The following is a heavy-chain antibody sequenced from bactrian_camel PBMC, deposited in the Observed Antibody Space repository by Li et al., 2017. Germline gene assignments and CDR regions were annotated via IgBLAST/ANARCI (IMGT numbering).Heavy chain of an antibody. Sequence: HVQLVESGGGSVQPGGSLTLSCAVSGVDRVDFLHCMGWFRQAPGKEREGVAAIDNGGGTSYADAVKGRFTISKNITISIDSAKNTMYLQMDSLSPEDSAMYYCAATYGFRRLCQLGAKFRFWGRGTQVTVS. D-gene: IGHD4*01. CDR1: GVDRVDFLHC. J-gene: IGHJ6*01. V-gene: IGHV3S53*01. CDR2: IDNGGGT. CDR3: AATYGFRRLCQLGAKFRF.